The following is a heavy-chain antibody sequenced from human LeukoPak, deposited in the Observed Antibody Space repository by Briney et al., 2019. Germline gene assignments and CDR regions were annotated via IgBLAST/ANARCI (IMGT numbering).Heavy chain of an antibody. J-gene: IGHJ4*02. V-gene: IGHV3-30-3*01. Sequence: GGSLRLSCAASGFTFSSYAMHWVRQAPGKGLEWVAVISYDGSNKYYADSVKGRFTISRDNSKNTLYLQMNSLRAEDTAVYYCAKRFSAAIPNYWGQGTLVTVSS. CDR1: GFTFSSYA. CDR2: ISYDGSNK. D-gene: IGHD2-2*02. CDR3: AKRFSAAIPNY.